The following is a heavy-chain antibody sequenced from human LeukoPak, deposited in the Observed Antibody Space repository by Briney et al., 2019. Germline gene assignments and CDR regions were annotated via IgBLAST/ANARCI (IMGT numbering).Heavy chain of an antibody. D-gene: IGHD6-6*01. Sequence: GGSLRLSCAGSGLAFDDYGMSWVRQAPGKGREWVSGINYFGGRTGYADSVRGRLTISRDNAKNSLFLQMDSLRDDDTALYFCARHNRGEQLAHYSYMDVWGEGTTVIVSS. CDR2: INYFGGRT. CDR3: ARHNRGEQLAHYSYMDV. J-gene: IGHJ6*03. CDR1: GLAFDDYG. V-gene: IGHV3-20*04.